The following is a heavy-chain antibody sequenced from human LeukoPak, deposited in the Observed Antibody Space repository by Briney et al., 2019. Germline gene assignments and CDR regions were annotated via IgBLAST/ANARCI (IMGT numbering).Heavy chain of an antibody. D-gene: IGHD6-13*01. Sequence: SETLSLTCTVSGGSISSYYWSWIRQPPGKGLEWIGYIFYSGSTSYNPSLKSRVTISVDTSKNQFSLKLSSVTAADTAVYYCASISSSSWPNFDYWGQGTLVTVSS. J-gene: IGHJ4*02. CDR1: GGSISSYY. CDR3: ASISSSSWPNFDY. V-gene: IGHV4-59*08. CDR2: IFYSGST.